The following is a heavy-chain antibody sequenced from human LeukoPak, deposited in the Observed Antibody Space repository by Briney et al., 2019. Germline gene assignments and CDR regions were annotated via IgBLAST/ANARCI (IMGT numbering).Heavy chain of an antibody. Sequence: GASVKVSCKASGYTFTGYYMHWVRQAPGQGLEWMGWINPNSGGTNYAQKFQGRVTMTRDTSISTAYMELSRLRSGNTAVYYSARGAIVVVVPAAHKNWFDPWNQRTLVSVSS. J-gene: IGHJ5*02. V-gene: IGHV1-2*02. CDR3: ARGAIVVVVPAAHKNWFDP. CDR1: GYTFTGYY. D-gene: IGHD2-2*01. CDR2: INPNSGGT.